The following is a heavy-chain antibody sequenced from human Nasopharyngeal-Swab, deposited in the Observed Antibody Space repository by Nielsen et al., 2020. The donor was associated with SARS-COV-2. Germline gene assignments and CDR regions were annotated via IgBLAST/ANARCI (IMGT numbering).Heavy chain of an antibody. J-gene: IGHJ6*02. V-gene: IGHV3-74*01. Sequence: GGSLRLSCAASGFTFSSYWMHWVRQAPAKGLVWVSRINSDGSSTSYADSVKGRFTISRDNAKNTQYLQMNSLGAEDTAVYYCAREGYCSGGSCPNLWSGGIDFWGQGTTVTVSS. CDR1: GFTFSSYW. CDR3: AREGYCSGGSCPNLWSGGIDF. D-gene: IGHD2-15*01. CDR2: INSDGSST.